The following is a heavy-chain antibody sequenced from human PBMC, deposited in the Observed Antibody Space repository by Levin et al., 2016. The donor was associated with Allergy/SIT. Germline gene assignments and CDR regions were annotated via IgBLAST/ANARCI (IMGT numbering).Heavy chain of an antibody. Sequence: GESLKISCAASGFTFSRYSMHWLRQAPGKRLEYVSAIGAEGLIYYANSVRGRFTISRDNSKDTLFLQMDNLRVEDMAVYYCATERGDWSFFDYWGQGTLVTVSS. J-gene: IGHJ4*02. CDR2: IGAEGLI. D-gene: IGHD3/OR15-3a*01. CDR1: GFTFSRYS. V-gene: IGHV3-64*01. CDR3: ATERGDWSFFDY.